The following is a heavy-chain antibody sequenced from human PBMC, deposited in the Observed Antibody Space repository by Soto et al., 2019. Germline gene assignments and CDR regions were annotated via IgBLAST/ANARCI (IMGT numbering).Heavy chain of an antibody. V-gene: IGHV3-11*01. D-gene: IGHD1-26*01. CDR1: RFTFSDFY. CDR2: ISGSGEAI. CDR3: ANIVGATWGYFES. J-gene: IGHJ4*02. Sequence: PGGSLRLSCAASRFTFSDFYMSWIRQAPGQGLEWVSYISGSGEAIYYADSVNGRFTISRDNAKNTLYLQMNSLRAEDTAVYYCANIVGATWGYFESWGQGT.